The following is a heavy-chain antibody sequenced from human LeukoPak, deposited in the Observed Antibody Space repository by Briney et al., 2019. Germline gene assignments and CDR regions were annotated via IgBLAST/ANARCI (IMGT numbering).Heavy chain of an antibody. D-gene: IGHD3-22*01. CDR2: ITGSGGST. Sequence: PGGSLRLSCAASGFSFSNYGMSWVRQAPGKGLEWVSTITGSGGSTYYAASVKGRFTISRDNSKNTLYLQMNSLRAEDTAVYYCAKSSYYDSSGFYRENYFDYWGQGTLVTVSS. J-gene: IGHJ4*02. CDR1: GFSFSNYG. V-gene: IGHV3-23*01. CDR3: AKSSYYDSSGFYRENYFDY.